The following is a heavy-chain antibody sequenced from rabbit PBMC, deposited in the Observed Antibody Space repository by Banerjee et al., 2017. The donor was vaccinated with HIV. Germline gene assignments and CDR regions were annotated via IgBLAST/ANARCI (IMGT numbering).Heavy chain of an antibody. CDR1: GFSFSNGYV. Sequence: QEQLEESGGDLVKPEGSLTLTCTASGFSFSNGYVMCWVRQAPGKGLEWIACINTSSGNIVYATWAKGRFTISKTSWTTVTLQMTSLTAADTATYFCARDLRYAGVGGYGYDLWGQGTLVTVS. V-gene: IGHV1S45*01. CDR2: INTSSGNI. D-gene: IGHD6-1*01. CDR3: ARDLRYAGVGGYGYDL. J-gene: IGHJ6*01.